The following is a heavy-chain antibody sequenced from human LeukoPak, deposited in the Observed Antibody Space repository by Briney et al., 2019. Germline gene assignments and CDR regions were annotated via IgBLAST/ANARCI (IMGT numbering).Heavy chain of an antibody. D-gene: IGHD2-8*01. J-gene: IGHJ4*02. V-gene: IGHV3-11*05. CDR1: GVMFSDYF. CDR2: ISSNSKYT. Sequence: GGSLRLSCAASGVMFSDYFMSWIRQAAGKELEGISYISSNSKYTKYADSVKGRFTISRDNAKKSLYLQMNSLRAEDTAVYYCARDNGNKYYFDYWGQGTLVTVSS. CDR3: ARDNGNKYYFDY.